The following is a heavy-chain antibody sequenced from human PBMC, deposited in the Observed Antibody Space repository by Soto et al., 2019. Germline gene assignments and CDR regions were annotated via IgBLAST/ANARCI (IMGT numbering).Heavy chain of an antibody. D-gene: IGHD5-18*01. CDR2: ISGRGDDT. Sequence: VGSLRLSCASSVFTFSSFALSCVRQAPGMGLEWVSAISGRGDDTDYADSVKGRFTISRDNSKNTLYLHMNSLRAEDTAVYYCAGPGHSAQDDWRQGVLVTVSS. CDR3: AGPGHSAQDD. CDR1: VFTFSSFA. J-gene: IGHJ4*02. V-gene: IGHV3-23*01.